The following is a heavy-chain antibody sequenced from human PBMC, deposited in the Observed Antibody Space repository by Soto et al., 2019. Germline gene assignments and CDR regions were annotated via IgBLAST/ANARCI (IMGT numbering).Heavy chain of an antibody. D-gene: IGHD6-19*01. CDR3: ARLQIEVAGTN. J-gene: IGHJ4*02. CDR2: INANSGGT. Sequence: ASVKVSCKASGYTFSDYYMHWVRQAPGQGPEWMGWINANSGGTTYAQKFQGRVTMTRDTSISTAYMELSRLSSDDTAIYYCARLQIEVAGTNWGQGTLVTVSS. CDR1: GYTFSDYY. V-gene: IGHV1-2*02.